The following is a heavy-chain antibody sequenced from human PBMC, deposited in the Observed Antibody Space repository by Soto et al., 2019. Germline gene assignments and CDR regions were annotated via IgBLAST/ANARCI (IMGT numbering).Heavy chain of an antibody. CDR1: GDSINNYY. D-gene: IGHD1-1*01. CDR2: IYSSGSA. V-gene: IGHV4-4*07. Sequence: VRLQESGPGLVEPSETLSLTCSVSGDSINNYYWSWIRQPAGKGLEWIGRIYSSGSANYNPSLTPRGTMSVDTSKNQVFLSVTSVTAADAAGYFCARGGTRSADLPTYWGQGIQVIVSS. J-gene: IGHJ4*02. CDR3: ARGGTRSADLPTY.